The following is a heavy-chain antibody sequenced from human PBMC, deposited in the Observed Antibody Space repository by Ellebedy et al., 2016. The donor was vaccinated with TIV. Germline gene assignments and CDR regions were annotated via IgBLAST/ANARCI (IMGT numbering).Heavy chain of an antibody. J-gene: IGHJ4*02. CDR2: INPNSGGT. D-gene: IGHD6-19*01. V-gene: IGHV1-2*02. Sequence: ASVKVSCXASGYTFTGYYMHWVRQAPGQELEWMGWINPNSGGTNYAQKFQGRVTMTRDTSISTAYMELSRLRSDDTAVYYCARVGGAVAGSLNYWGQGTLVTVSS. CDR1: GYTFTGYY. CDR3: ARVGGAVAGSLNY.